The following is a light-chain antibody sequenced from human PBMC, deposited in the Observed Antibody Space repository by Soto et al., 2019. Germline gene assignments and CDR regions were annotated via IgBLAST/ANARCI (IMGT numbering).Light chain of an antibody. CDR2: DAS. V-gene: IGKV3D-15*01. J-gene: IGKJ1*01. CDR3: QHYNSYSEA. CDR1: QSVSSY. Sequence: EIVMTQSPATLSVSPGERATLSCRASQSVSSYLAWYQQKPGQAPRLLIYDASNRATGIPARFSGSGSGTDFTLTISSLQPDDFATYYCQHYNSYSEAFGQGTKGGYQ.